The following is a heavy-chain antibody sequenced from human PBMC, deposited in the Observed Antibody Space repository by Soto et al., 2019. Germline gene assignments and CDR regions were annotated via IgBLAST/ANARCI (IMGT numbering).Heavy chain of an antibody. J-gene: IGHJ5*02. Sequence: QVQLVQSGAEVKKPGASVKVSCKASGYTFTSYAMHWVRQAPGQRLEWMGWINAGNGNTKYSQKFQGRVTITRDTSASTAYMELSSLRSEDTAVYYCARRPTGNNWFDPWGQGTLVTVSS. CDR2: INAGNGNT. CDR1: GYTFTSYA. D-gene: IGHD6-6*01. CDR3: ARRPTGNNWFDP. V-gene: IGHV1-3*01.